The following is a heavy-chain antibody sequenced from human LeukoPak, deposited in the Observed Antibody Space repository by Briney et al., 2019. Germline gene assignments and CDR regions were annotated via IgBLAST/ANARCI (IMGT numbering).Heavy chain of an antibody. D-gene: IGHD3-22*01. CDR1: GGSISSYY. CDR3: ARAGGYDSSGYYPYCFDY. J-gene: IGHJ4*02. CDR2: IYYSGST. V-gene: IGHV4-59*01. Sequence: SETLSLTCTVSGGSISSYYWSWIRQPPGKGLEWIGYIYYSGSTNYNPSLKSRVTISVDTSKNQFSLKLSSVTAADTAVYYCARAGGYDSSGYYPYCFDYWGQGTLVTVSS.